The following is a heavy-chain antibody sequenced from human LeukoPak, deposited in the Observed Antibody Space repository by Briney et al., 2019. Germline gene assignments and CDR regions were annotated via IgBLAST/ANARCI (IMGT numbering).Heavy chain of an antibody. CDR1: GFTFSSYA. J-gene: IGHJ6*04. V-gene: IGHV3-30*04. D-gene: IGHD2-15*01. CDR2: ISYDGSNK. CDR3: ARDSDIVVVVAASNGMGV. Sequence: PGGSLRLSCAASGFTFSSYAMHWVRQAPGKGLEWVVVISYDGSNKYYADSVKGRFTISRDNSKNTLYLQMNSLRAEDTAVYYCARDSDIVVVVAASNGMGVWGKGTTVTVSS.